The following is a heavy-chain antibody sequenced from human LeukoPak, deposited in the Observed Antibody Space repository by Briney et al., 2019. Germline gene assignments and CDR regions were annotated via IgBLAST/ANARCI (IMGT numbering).Heavy chain of an antibody. J-gene: IGHJ6*02. Sequence: ASVTVSCKASGGTFSSYAISWVRQAPGQGLEWMGGIIPIFGTANYAQKFQGRVTITADESTSTAYMELSSLRSEDTAVYYCARDIVVVPAAIRGGGYYYYYGMDVWGQGTTVTVSS. D-gene: IGHD2-2*01. V-gene: IGHV1-69*13. CDR3: ARDIVVVPAAIRGGGYYYYYGMDV. CDR2: IIPIFGTA. CDR1: GGTFSSYA.